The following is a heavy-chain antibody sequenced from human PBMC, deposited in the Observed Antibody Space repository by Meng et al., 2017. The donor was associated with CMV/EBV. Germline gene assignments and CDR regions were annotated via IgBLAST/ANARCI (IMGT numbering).Heavy chain of an antibody. V-gene: IGHV3-23*01. CDR1: GVSFSNSV. Sequence: CVDSGVSFSNSVMSWVRQAPGRGLEWVSLISDSGRTTYYADSVKGRFIISRDNSKNTLHLQMSSLRADDTAVYYCAKADDIPADSFDPWGQGTLVTVSS. J-gene: IGHJ5*02. D-gene: IGHD3-9*01. CDR3: AKADDIPADSFDP. CDR2: ISDSGRTT.